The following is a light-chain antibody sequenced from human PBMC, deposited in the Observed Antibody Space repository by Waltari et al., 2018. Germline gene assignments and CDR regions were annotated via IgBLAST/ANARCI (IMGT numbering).Light chain of an antibody. CDR2: DDS. J-gene: IGLJ1*01. CDR1: ALSKKY. V-gene: IGLV3-10*01. CDR3: YSTDSSGYV. Sequence: SYELTQAPSASVSPGQTARNTCSGGALSKKYVYWYQQKPGQAPVLVIYDDSKRPSGIPERFSGSTSGTLATLTISGAHVEDEGDYYCYSTDSSGYVFATGTKVTVL.